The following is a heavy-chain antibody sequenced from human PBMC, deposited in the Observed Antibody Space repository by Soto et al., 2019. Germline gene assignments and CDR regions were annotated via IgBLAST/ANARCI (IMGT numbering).Heavy chain of an antibody. J-gene: IGHJ5*02. D-gene: IGHD2-21*01. V-gene: IGHV4-31*03. CDR2: IYVTGAV. CDR1: GAALNSGNYY. CDR3: ARLRIATNNYKWFDP. Sequence: SETLSLTCSVSGAALNSGNYYWSWIRQVPGKGLEWIGHIYVTGAVDYNPSLRDRITTSQDTSERQFSLNLRLVTAADTAVYYCARLRIATNNYKWFDPWGQGTLVTVSS.